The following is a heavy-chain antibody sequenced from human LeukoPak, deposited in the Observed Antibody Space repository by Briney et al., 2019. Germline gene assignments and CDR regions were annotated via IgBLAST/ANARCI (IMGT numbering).Heavy chain of an antibody. CDR1: GFTVGSNY. J-gene: IGHJ4*02. D-gene: IGHD5-18*01. CDR3: ANGYSYGQE. CDR2: IYSGGST. V-gene: IGHV3-53*01. Sequence: EGSLRLSCAASGFTVGSNYMNWVRQAPGKGFEWVSSIYSGGSTDYADSVKGRFTISRDNSKNTLYLQMNSLRAEDTAVYYCANGYSYGQEWGQGTLVTVSS.